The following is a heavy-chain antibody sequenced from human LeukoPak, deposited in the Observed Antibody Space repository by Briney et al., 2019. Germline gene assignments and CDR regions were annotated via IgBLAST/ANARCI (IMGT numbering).Heavy chain of an antibody. CDR1: GYTFTGYY. CDR2: INPDSGGI. J-gene: IGHJ4*02. D-gene: IGHD3-3*01. CDR3: ARGYYDFWSGYFTSGQYYFDY. V-gene: IGHV1-2*02. Sequence: ASVKVSCKASGYTFTGYYMQWVRQAPGQGLEWMGWINPDSGGINYAQKFQGRVTMTRDTSISTAYMELSRLRSDDTAVYYCARGYYDFWSGYFTSGQYYFDYWGQGTLVIVSS.